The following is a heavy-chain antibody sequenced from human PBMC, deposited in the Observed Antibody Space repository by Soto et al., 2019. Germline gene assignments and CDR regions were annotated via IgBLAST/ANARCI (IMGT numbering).Heavy chain of an antibody. J-gene: IGHJ5*02. CDR3: ARVSSIAARSWWFEP. CDR2: IYYSGST. CDR1: GGSISSYY. D-gene: IGHD6-6*01. V-gene: IGHV4-59*01. Sequence: SETLSLTCTVSGGSISSYYWSWIRQPPGKGLEWIGYIYYSGSTNYNPSLKSRVTISVDTSKNQFSLKLSSVTAADTAVYYCARVSSIAARSWWFEPWGQGTLVTVSS.